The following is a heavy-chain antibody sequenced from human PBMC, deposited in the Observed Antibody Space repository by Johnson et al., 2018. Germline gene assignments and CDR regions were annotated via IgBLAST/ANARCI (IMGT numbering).Heavy chain of an antibody. V-gene: IGHV3-66*02. CDR1: GFTVSSNY. CDR2: IFSGGST. J-gene: IGHJ6*03. CDR3: ARETSSSPGGYYMDV. Sequence: VQLVESGGGLVQXGGSXRLXCAASGFTVSSNYMSWVRQAPGTGLAWVSVIFSGGSTYYADSVQGRFTIARDNSKNTLYLQMNTLWAEDTAVYYCARETSSSPGGYYMDVWGKGTTVTVSS. D-gene: IGHD6-6*01.